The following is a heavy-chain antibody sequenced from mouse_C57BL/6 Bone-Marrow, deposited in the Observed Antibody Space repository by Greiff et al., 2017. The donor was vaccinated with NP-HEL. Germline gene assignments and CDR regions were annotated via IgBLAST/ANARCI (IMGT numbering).Heavy chain of an antibody. J-gene: IGHJ1*03. CDR2: INPNYGTT. D-gene: IGHD2-4*01. CDR1: GYSFTDYN. V-gene: IGHV1-39*01. Sequence: EVQVVESGPELVKPGASVKISCKASGYSFTDYNMNWVKQSTGKSLEWIGVINPNYGTTSYNQKFKGKATLTVDQSSSTAYMQLNSLTSEDSAVYYCARRGSYYDYDWYFDVWGTGTTVTVSS. CDR3: ARRGSYYDYDWYFDV.